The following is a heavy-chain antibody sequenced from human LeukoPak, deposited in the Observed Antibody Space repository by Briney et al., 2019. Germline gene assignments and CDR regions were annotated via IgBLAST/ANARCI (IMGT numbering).Heavy chain of an antibody. J-gene: IGHJ5*01. Sequence: SGGSLRLSCAASGFIVSSNFMTWVRQAPGKGLEWVAVIYGSDTTNYADSVKGRFTISRDNSKNTLYLQMNSLRVEDTALYYCARGRGGTSSYDSWGQGSLVTVSS. V-gene: IGHV3-53*01. CDR3: ARGRGGTSSYDS. CDR1: GFIVSSNF. CDR2: IYGSDTT. D-gene: IGHD2-2*01.